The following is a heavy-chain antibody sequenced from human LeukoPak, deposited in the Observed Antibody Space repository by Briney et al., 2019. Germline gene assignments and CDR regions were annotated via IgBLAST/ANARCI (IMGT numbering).Heavy chain of an antibody. Sequence: ASVKGSCKASGYTFAGYYMHWVRQAPGQGLEWMGWINPNSGGTNYAQKFQGRVTMTRDTSISTAYMELSRLRSDDTAVYYCARGLIPRKAFDIWGQGTMVTVSS. CDR2: INPNSGGT. D-gene: IGHD1-14*01. CDR3: ARGLIPRKAFDI. J-gene: IGHJ3*02. CDR1: GYTFAGYY. V-gene: IGHV1-2*02.